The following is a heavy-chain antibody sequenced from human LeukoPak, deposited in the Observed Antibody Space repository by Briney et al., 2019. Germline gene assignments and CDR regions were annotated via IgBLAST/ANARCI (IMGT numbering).Heavy chain of an antibody. CDR2: INHSGST. J-gene: IGHJ4*02. CDR1: GGSFSGYY. V-gene: IGHV4-34*01. D-gene: IGHD1-26*01. Sequence: SETLSLTCAVYGGSFSGYYWSWIRQPPGKGPEWIGEINHSGSTNYNPSLKSRVTISVDTSKNQFSLKLSSATAADTAVYYCARLVGATGGYWGQGTLVTVSS. CDR3: ARLVGATGGY.